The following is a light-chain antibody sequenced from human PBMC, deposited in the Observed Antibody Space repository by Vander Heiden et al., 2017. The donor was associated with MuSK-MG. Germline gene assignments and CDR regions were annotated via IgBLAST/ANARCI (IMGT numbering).Light chain of an antibody. CDR2: VKN. J-gene: IGLJ2*01. Sequence: SSELTQDPAVSVALGQTVRITCQGYSLRSYYASWYQQKPGQAPVRVIEVKNNRPSGIPDRFAGYSAGNTDYWTIKGDQAEDEADDDGNSRDSSGNQLVFGGGTKLTVL. CDR3: NSRDSSGNQLV. V-gene: IGLV3-19*01. CDR1: SLRSYY.